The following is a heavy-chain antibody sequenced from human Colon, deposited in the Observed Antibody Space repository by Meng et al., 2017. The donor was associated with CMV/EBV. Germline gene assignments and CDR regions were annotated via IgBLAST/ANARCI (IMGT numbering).Heavy chain of an antibody. D-gene: IGHD2-2*01. CDR2: IRYDGSNK. CDR1: GFTFSSYG. CDR3: AKVVRYCSSTSCDY. V-gene: IGHV3-30*02. Sequence: GESLKISCAASGFTFSSYGMHWVRQAPGKGLEWVAFIRYDGSNKYYADSVKGRFTISRDNSKNTLYLQMNSLRAEDTAVYYCAKVVRYCSSTSCDYWGQGTLVTVSS. J-gene: IGHJ4*02.